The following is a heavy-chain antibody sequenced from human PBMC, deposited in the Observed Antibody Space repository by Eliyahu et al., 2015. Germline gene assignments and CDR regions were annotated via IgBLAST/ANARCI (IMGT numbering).Heavy chain of an antibody. CDR3: ARGEYYGSGSYFLDY. Sequence: EVQLVESGGGLVQPGGSLRLSCAASGFTVSSYSMXWVRQAPGKGLEWVSYMSSSSNTIHDADSVKGRFTISRDNAKNSLFLQMNSLRDEDTAVYYCARGEYYGSGSYFLDYWGQGTLVTVSS. V-gene: IGHV3-48*02. J-gene: IGHJ4*02. CDR1: GFTVSSYS. D-gene: IGHD3-10*01. CDR2: MSSSSNTI.